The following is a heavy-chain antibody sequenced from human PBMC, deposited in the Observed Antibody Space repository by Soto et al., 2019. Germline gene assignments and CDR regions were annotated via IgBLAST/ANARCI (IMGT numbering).Heavy chain of an antibody. J-gene: IGHJ5*02. CDR1: GFTFSSYG. Sequence: GGSLRLSCAASGFTFSSYGMHWVRQAPGKGLEWVAVIWYDGSNKYYADSVKGRFTISRDNSKNTLYLQMNSLRAEDTAVYYCARPGTTTADWFDPWGQGTLVTVSS. V-gene: IGHV3-33*01. D-gene: IGHD1-7*01. CDR3: ARPGTTTADWFDP. CDR2: IWYDGSNK.